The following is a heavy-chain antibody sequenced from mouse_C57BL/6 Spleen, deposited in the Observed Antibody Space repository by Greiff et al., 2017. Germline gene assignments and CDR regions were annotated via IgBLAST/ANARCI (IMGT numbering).Heavy chain of an antibody. CDR3: ARQIYYGNPYYIDY. J-gene: IGHJ2*01. V-gene: IGHV5-6*01. Sequence: EVKLMESGGDLVKPGGSLKLSCAASGFTFSSYGMSWVRQTPDTRLEWVATISSGGSYTYYPDSVKGRFTISRDNAKNTLYLQMSSLKSEDTAMYYCARQIYYGNPYYIDYWGQGTTLTVSS. D-gene: IGHD2-1*01. CDR2: ISSGGSYT. CDR1: GFTFSSYG.